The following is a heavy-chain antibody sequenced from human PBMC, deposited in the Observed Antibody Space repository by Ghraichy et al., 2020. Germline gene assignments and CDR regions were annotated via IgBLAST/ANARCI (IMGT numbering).Heavy chain of an antibody. J-gene: IGHJ4*02. V-gene: IGHV3-21*01. CDR1: GFTFSNYN. CDR3: ARYYGSGFYTRTTTEF. D-gene: IGHD3-22*01. Sequence: GGSLRLSCAASGFTFSNYNMNWVRQTPRKGLEWVSSISSSSTFIYYADSVKGRFTISRDNAKNSLYLQMNSLGAEDTAVYYCARYYGSGFYTRTTTEFWGQGTLVTVSS. CDR2: ISSSSTFI.